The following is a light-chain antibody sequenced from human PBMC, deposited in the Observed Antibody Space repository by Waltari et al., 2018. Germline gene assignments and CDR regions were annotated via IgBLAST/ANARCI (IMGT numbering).Light chain of an antibody. J-gene: IGKJ1*01. V-gene: IGKV1-39*01. CDR3: QQSYDKPWT. Sequence: DIQMTQSPSSLSASVGDRITITCRTSQNINNYFNWYQQKPGKAPSPLIYAASTLQSGVPSRFSGSGSGTDFTLTITSLQPEDFATYYCQQSYDKPWTFGHGTKVEIK. CDR1: QNINNY. CDR2: AAS.